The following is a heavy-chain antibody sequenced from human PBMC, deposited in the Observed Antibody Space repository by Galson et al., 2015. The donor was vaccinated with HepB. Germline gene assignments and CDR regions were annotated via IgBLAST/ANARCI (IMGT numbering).Heavy chain of an antibody. CDR3: AREGREYNCNYGAFDI. CDR1: GGTFSSYA. D-gene: IGHD1-7*01. Sequence: SVKVSCKASGGTFSSYAISWVRQAPGQGLEWMGGIIPIFGTANYAQKFQGRVTITADESTSTAYMELSSLRSEDTAVYYCAREGREYNCNYGAFDIWVQGTMVTVSS. CDR2: IIPIFGTA. V-gene: IGHV1-69*13. J-gene: IGHJ3*02.